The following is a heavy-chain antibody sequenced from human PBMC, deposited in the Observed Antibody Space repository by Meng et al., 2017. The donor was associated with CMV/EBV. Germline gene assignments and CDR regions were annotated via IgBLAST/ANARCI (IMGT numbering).Heavy chain of an antibody. D-gene: IGHD2-21*01. Sequence: QLQESAQGRVKPSETLPLPCYVFGGSFSSYDWSWIRQPAGKGLEWIGRIYTSGSTNYNPSLKSRVTMSVDTSKNQFSLKLSSVTAADTAVYYCARGSYYRYVIDYWGQGTLVTVSS. J-gene: IGHJ4*02. V-gene: IGHV4-4*07. CDR1: GGSFSSYD. CDR3: ARGSYYRYVIDY. CDR2: IYTSGST.